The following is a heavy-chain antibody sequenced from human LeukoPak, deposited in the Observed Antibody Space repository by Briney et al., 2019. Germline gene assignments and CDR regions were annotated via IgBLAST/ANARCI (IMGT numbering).Heavy chain of an antibody. CDR3: ARGHWGLYDY. CDR2: INHSGST. Sequence: PSETLSLTCAVYGGSFSGYYWSWIRQPPGKGLEWIGEINHSGSTNYNPSLKSRVTISVDTSKNQFSLKLSSVAAADTAVYYCARGHWGLYDYWGQGTLVTVSS. J-gene: IGHJ4*02. V-gene: IGHV4-34*01. CDR1: GGSFSGYY. D-gene: IGHD7-27*01.